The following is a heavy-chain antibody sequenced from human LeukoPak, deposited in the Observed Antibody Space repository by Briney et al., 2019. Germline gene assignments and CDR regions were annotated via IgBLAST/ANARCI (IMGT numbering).Heavy chain of an antibody. J-gene: IGHJ3*02. Sequence: SETLSLTCDVYSGSFGGYYWSWIRQPPGKGLEWIGEINHSGSTSYNPSLKSRVSISVDASKNQFSLKLSSVTAADTAVYYCARAEKARPGAFDIWGQGTMVTVSS. CDR3: ARAEKARPGAFDI. CDR2: INHSGST. D-gene: IGHD6-6*01. CDR1: SGSFGGYY. V-gene: IGHV4-34*01.